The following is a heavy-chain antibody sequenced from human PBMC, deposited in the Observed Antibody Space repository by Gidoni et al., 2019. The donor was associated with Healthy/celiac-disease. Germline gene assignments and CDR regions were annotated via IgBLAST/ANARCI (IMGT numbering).Heavy chain of an antibody. CDR1: GGSFSGYY. J-gene: IGHJ4*02. Sequence: QVQLQQWGAGLLKPSETPSLTCAVYGGSFSGYYWSWIRQPPGKGLEWIGEINHSGSTNYNPSLKSRVTISVDTSKNQFSLKLSSVTAADTAVYYCARGGDYGYWGQGTLVTVSS. CDR3: ARGGDYGY. CDR2: INHSGST. V-gene: IGHV4-34*01. D-gene: IGHD4-17*01.